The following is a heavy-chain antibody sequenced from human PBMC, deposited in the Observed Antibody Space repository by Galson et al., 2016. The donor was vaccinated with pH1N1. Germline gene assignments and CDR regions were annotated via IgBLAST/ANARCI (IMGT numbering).Heavy chain of an antibody. J-gene: IGHJ4*02. CDR3: AKASDLSAYDLDYFDY. V-gene: IGHV1-2*06. CDR1: GYTLTSFY. CDR2: INPNRGDS. Sequence: SVKVSCKASGYTLTSFYIHWVRQAPGQGLEWMGRINPNRGDSNFAQKFQGRVAMTSDTSISTAYMELSSLRSDDTAFYYCAKASDLSAYDLDYFDYWGQGTLVTVSS. D-gene: IGHD5-12*01.